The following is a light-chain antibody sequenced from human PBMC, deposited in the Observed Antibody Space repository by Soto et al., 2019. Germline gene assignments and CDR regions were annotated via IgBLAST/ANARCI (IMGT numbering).Light chain of an antibody. V-gene: IGLV2-11*01. CDR1: SSDVGGYNY. CDR3: CSYAGSYYV. J-gene: IGLJ1*01. Sequence: QSALTQPRSVSGSPGQSGTISYTGTSSDVGGYNYVSWYQQHPGKAPKLMIYDVSKRPSGVPDRFSGSKSGNTASLTISGLQAEDEADYYCCSYAGSYYVFGTGTKLTVL. CDR2: DVS.